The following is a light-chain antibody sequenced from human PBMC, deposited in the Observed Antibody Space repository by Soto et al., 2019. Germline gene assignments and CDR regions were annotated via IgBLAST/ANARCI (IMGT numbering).Light chain of an antibody. CDR3: QQYGSSPGT. J-gene: IGKJ1*01. CDR2: DAS. CDR1: QNVSSNH. V-gene: IGKV3-20*01. Sequence: EIVLTQSPGTLSLCPGERATLSFRASQNVSSNHLAWYQQKLAQAPRLLIYDASSRATGIPDRFSGSGSGTGFTLTISRLEPEDFAVYHCQQYGSSPGTFGQGTKVDIK.